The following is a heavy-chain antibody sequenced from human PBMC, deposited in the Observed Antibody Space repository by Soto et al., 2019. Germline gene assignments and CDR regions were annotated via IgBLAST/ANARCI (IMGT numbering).Heavy chain of an antibody. CDR3: ARGGGDAHANSGGFDY. CDR2: IYYSGRT. D-gene: IGHD2-21*01. Sequence: PSETLSLTCTVSGGSIRDYFWTWIRQPPGKGLEWIGYIYYSGRTNYNPSLKSRVSISVDTSKNHFSLQLRSVTAADTAVYYCARGGGDAHANSGGFDYYPQGTLVTVSS. J-gene: IGHJ4*02. V-gene: IGHV4-59*01. CDR1: GGSIRDYF.